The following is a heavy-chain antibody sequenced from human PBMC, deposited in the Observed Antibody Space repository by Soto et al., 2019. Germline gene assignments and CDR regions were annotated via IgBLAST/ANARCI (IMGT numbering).Heavy chain of an antibody. CDR1: GGTFTTYA. V-gene: IGHV1-69*01. J-gene: IGHJ6*02. CDR3: ARGYSGGDYYAMDV. CDR2: IIPMYNKP. D-gene: IGHD4-4*01. Sequence: QVQLVQSGAEVKKPGSSVRVSCQASGGTFTTYAFNWVRQAPGQGLEWMGGIIPMYNKPNYAPNFLGRVTISADPYTSTAYMELTTLRSEDTAGYFCARGYSGGDYYAMDVWGQGTTVTVSS.